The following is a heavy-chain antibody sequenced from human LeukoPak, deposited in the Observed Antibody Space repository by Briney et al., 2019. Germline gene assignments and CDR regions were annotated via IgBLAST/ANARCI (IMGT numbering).Heavy chain of an antibody. CDR2: IYHSGFT. CDR3: ARHVATGATDAFDL. J-gene: IGHJ3*01. V-gene: IGHV4-4*02. Sequence: SETLSLTCAVSGGSISSISWWSWVRQPPGKGLEWIGEIYHSGFTNYNPSLKSRVTISVDKSKDQFSLRLTSVTAADTAVYYCARHVATGATDAFDLWGRGTMVTVSS. CDR1: GGSISSISW. D-gene: IGHD1-1*01.